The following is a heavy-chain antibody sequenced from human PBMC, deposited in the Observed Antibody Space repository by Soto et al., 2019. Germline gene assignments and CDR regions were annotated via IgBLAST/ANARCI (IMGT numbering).Heavy chain of an antibody. V-gene: IGHV1-18*01. CDR3: ASRPLVGYGLAGESD. CDR2: ISAYNGNT. D-gene: IGHD5-18*01. J-gene: IGHJ4*01. CDR1: GYTFTSYG. Sequence: QVQLVQSGAEVKKPGASVKVSCKASGYTFTSYGISWVRQAPGQGLEWMGWISAYNGNTNYAQKLQGRVTMTTDTSTSTAYMDPGSLRPDDTAVYYCASRPLVGYGLAGESDWGHGTLVTVSS.